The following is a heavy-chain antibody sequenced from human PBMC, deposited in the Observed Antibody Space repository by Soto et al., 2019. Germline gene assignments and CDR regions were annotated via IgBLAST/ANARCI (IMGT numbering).Heavy chain of an antibody. J-gene: IGHJ6*03. CDR2: IYYSGST. V-gene: IGHV4-31*03. CDR1: GGSISSGGYY. CDR3: ARGGCSRTSCPGSYSYYYMDV. Sequence: SETLSLTCTVSGGSISSGGYYWSWIRQHPGKGLEWIGYIYYSGSTYYNPSLKSRVTISVDTSKNQFSLKLSSVTAADTAVYYCARGGCSRTSCPGSYSYYYMDVWGKGTTVTVS. D-gene: IGHD2-2*01.